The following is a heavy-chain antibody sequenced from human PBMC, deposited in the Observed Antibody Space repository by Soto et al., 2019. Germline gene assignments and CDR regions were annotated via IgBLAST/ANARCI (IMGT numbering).Heavy chain of an antibody. CDR3: AREENCSDGICYSEYFQR. D-gene: IGHD2-15*01. V-gene: IGHV1-46*01. J-gene: IGHJ1*01. CDR2: VNPSGGST. Sequence: XSVKVSCKASVYIFTSYSMHWVRRAPGQGLEWMGVVNPSGGSTNYAQKFQGRITLTRDTSRNTVYMDLSSLTSEDTAVYYCAREENCSDGICYSEYFQRWGQGTLVTVSS. CDR1: VYIFTSYS.